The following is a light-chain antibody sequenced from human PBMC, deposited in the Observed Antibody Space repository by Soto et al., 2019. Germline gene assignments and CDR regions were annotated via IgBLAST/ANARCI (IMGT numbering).Light chain of an antibody. CDR2: EIS. CDR1: SSDVGSYNL. J-gene: IGLJ1*01. Sequence: QSALTQPASVSGSPGQSITISCTGTSSDVGSYNLVSWYQQHPGKAPKLMIYEISQRPSGVPNRFSGSKSGNTASLTIAGLQAEDEADYYGSSYEGSSTFDVFGTGTKLTVL. CDR3: SSYEGSSTFDV. V-gene: IGLV2-23*02.